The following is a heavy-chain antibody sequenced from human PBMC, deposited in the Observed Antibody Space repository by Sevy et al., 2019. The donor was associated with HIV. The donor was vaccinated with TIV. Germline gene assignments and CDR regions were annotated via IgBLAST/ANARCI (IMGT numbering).Heavy chain of an antibody. J-gene: IGHJ4*02. D-gene: IGHD4-17*01. CDR2: ITNSGSAE. Sequence: GGSLRLSCAASGFTFSSYEMNWVRQAPGKGLEWVSYITNSGSAEYYSDSVRGRFTISRDNTKNSLYLQMSSLRAEDTALYYCARDLPPSATTVAHFDYWGRGTLVTVSS. CDR1: GFTFSSYE. V-gene: IGHV3-48*03. CDR3: ARDLPPSATTVAHFDY.